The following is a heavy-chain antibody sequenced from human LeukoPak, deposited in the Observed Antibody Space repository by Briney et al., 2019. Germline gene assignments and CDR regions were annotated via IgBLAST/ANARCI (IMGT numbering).Heavy chain of an antibody. V-gene: IGHV1-46*01. CDR2: INPSGGST. Sequence: ASVNVSCKASGYTFTSYYMHWVRQAPGQGLEWMGIINPSGGSTSYAQKFQGRVTMTRDTSTSTVYMELSSLRSEDTAVYYCARISRSYYFDYWGQGTLVTVSS. J-gene: IGHJ4*02. CDR3: ARISRSYYFDY. D-gene: IGHD2-15*01. CDR1: GYTFTSYY.